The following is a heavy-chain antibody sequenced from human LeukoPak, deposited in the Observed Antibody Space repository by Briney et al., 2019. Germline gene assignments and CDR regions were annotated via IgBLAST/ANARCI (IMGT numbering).Heavy chain of an antibody. Sequence: PGGSLRLSCAASGFTFDDYGMSWVRQAPGKGLEWVSGINWNGGSTGYADSVKGRFTISRDNAKNSLYLQMNSLRTEDTALYYCAKDHEQWLALDYWGQGTLVTVSS. CDR3: AKDHEQWLALDY. D-gene: IGHD6-19*01. V-gene: IGHV3-20*04. CDR2: INWNGGST. J-gene: IGHJ4*02. CDR1: GFTFDDYG.